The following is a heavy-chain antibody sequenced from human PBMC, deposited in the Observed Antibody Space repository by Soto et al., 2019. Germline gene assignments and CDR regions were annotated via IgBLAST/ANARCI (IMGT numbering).Heavy chain of an antibody. CDR2: LITIVGTA. CDR1: GGTFSSYA. CDR3: ASRPGRGSYGGSYFAY. J-gene: IGHJ4*02. V-gene: IGHV1-69*01. D-gene: IGHD5-18*01. Sequence: QVQLVQSGAEVKKPGSSVKVSCKASGGTFSSYALSWVRQYPGQGREWMGGLITIVGTANYAQKFQCRVTNTADESTSAAYMELSSLRSESTAEYYCASRPGRGSYGGSYFAYWGQGTLVTVSS.